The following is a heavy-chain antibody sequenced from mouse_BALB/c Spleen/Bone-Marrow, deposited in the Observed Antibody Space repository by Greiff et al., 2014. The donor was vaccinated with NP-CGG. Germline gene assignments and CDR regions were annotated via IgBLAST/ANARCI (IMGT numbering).Heavy chain of an antibody. V-gene: IGHV1-87*01. D-gene: IGHD2-1*01. J-gene: IGHJ4*01. Sequence: VKLVESGAELARPGASVKLSCKASGYTFTSYWMQWVKQRPGQGLEWIGAIYPGDGDTRYTQKFRGKATLTADKSYNTAYMQLSSLTSEDSAVYFCASPYGNYDAMDYWGQGTSVTVSS. CDR2: IYPGDGDT. CDR1: GYTFTSYW. CDR3: ASPYGNYDAMDY.